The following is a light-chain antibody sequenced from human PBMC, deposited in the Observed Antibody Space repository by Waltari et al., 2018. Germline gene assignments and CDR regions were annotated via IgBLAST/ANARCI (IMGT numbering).Light chain of an antibody. CDR1: QTISIY. J-gene: IGKJ5*01. CDR2: YAS. CDR3: QHSYYTPL. Sequence: DIQMTQSPSSLSASVGDRVTITCRTSQTISIYLSWYQQKVGKAPKLLIYYASTLQSGVPSRFSGSGSGTEFTLTISSLQPDDFATYFCQHSYYTPLFGQGTLLEIK. V-gene: IGKV1-39*01.